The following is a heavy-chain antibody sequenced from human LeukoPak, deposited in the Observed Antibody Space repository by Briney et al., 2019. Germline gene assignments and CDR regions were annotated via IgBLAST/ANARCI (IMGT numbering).Heavy chain of an antibody. D-gene: IGHD4-23*01. Sequence: GGSLRLSCAASGFTFGSYAMSWVRQAPGKGLEWVSAISGSGGSTYYADSVKGRFTISRDNSKNTLYLQMNSLRAEDTAVYYCAKPRSYYGGNFDYWGQGTLVTVSS. CDR2: ISGSGGST. J-gene: IGHJ4*02. V-gene: IGHV3-23*01. CDR1: GFTFGSYA. CDR3: AKPRSYYGGNFDY.